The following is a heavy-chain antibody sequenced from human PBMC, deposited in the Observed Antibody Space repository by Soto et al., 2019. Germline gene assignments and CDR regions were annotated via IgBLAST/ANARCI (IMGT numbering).Heavy chain of an antibody. J-gene: IGHJ4*02. CDR3: AKFPGYYYDSSGYYSSN. CDR2: ISYDGSNK. D-gene: IGHD3-22*01. Sequence: SGGSLRLSCAASGFTFSSYGMHWVRQAPGKGLEWVAVISYDGSNKYYADSVKGRFTISRDNSKNTLYLQMNSLRAEDTAVYYCAKFPGYYYDSSGYYSSNWGQGTLVTVSS. V-gene: IGHV3-30*18. CDR1: GFTFSSYG.